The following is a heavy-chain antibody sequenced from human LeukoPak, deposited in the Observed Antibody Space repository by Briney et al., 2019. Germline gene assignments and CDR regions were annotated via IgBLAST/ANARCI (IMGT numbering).Heavy chain of an antibody. J-gene: IGHJ3*02. V-gene: IGHV3-66*04. CDR1: ASIVSSRF. D-gene: IGHD5-18*01. CDR3: ARRTDSSWAYAFDI. Sequence: PGGSLRLSCAASASIVSSRFMAWVRQAPGKGLEWVSVVDGASKTYYADSVKGRFTISRDNSKNTLYLQMNSLRAEDTAVYYCARRTDSSWAYAFDIWGQGTMVTVSS. CDR2: VDGASKT.